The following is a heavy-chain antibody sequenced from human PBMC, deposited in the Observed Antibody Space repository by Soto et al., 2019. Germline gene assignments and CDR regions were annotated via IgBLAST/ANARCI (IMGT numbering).Heavy chain of an antibody. Sequence: PGGSLRLSCAASGFTFSSYAMSWVRQAPGKGLEWVSAISGSGGSTYYADSVKGRFTISRDNSKNTLYLQMNSLRAEDTAVYYCAKVHDTAMVTRVFGSLFDYWGQGTLVTVSS. CDR3: AKVHDTAMVTRVFGSLFDY. V-gene: IGHV3-23*01. D-gene: IGHD5-18*01. J-gene: IGHJ4*02. CDR1: GFTFSSYA. CDR2: ISGSGGST.